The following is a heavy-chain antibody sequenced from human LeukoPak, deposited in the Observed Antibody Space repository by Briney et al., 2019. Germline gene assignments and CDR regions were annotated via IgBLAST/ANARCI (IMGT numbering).Heavy chain of an antibody. V-gene: IGHV4-31*03. CDR3: ARVVGARGWFDP. D-gene: IGHD6-6*01. Sequence: SQTLSLTFTFSGGSISSGGYYWSWIPQHPGKGLEWIGYIYYSGSTYYNPSLKSRVTISVDTSKNQFSLKLSSVTAADTAVYYCARVVGARGWFDPWGQGTLVTVSS. J-gene: IGHJ5*02. CDR2: IYYSGST. CDR1: GGSISSGGYY.